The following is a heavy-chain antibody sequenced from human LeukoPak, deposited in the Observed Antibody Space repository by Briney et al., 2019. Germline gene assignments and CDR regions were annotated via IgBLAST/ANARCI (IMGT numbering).Heavy chain of an antibody. J-gene: IGHJ4*02. V-gene: IGHV3-30*02. CDR2: IRYDGSNK. Sequence: PGGSLRLSCAASGFTFSSYGMHWVRQAPGKGLEWVAFIRYDGSNKYYADSVKGRFTISRDNSKNTLYLQMNSLRAEDTAVYYCAKDYRDSSKPPTAAPAGDYWGQGTLVTASS. D-gene: IGHD3-22*01. CDR3: AKDYRDSSKPPTAAPAGDY. CDR1: GFTFSSYG.